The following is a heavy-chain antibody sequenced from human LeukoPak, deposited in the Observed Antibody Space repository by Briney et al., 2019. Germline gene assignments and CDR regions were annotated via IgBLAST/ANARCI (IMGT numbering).Heavy chain of an antibody. V-gene: IGHV6-1*01. D-gene: IGHD1-26*01. CDR2: TYYRSKWYN. CDR3: ARGGRRWELPDFDY. J-gene: IGHJ4*02. CDR1: GDSVSSNSAA. Sequence: SQTLSLTCAISGDSVSSNSAAWNWIRQSPSRGLEWPGRTYYRSKWYNDYAVSVKSRITINPDTSKNQFSLQLNSVTPEDTAVYYCARGGRRWELPDFDYWGQGTLVTVSS.